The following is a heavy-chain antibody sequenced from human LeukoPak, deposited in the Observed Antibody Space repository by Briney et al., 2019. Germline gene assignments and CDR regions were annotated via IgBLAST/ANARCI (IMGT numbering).Heavy chain of an antibody. CDR1: GYTFTAYY. J-gene: IGHJ4*02. V-gene: IGHV1-2*02. D-gene: IGHD6-13*01. CDR3: AIVFQKQLADY. CDR2: INPNSGGT. Sequence: GASVKVSCKPSGYTFTAYYIHWVRQAPGQGLERMGWINPNSGGTKYAQKFQGRVTMTRDTSISTAYMEVSRLRSDDTAVYYCAIVFQKQLADYWGQGTLVTVSS.